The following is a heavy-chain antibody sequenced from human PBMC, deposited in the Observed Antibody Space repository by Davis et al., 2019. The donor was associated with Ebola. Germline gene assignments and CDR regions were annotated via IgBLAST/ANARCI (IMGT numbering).Heavy chain of an antibody. V-gene: IGHV4-39*07. CDR2: IYYSGST. D-gene: IGHD3-3*01. Sequence: MPSETLSLTCTVSGGAISSSSYYWGWIRQPPGKGLEWIGNIYYSGSTYYNPSLKSRVTISVDKSKNQFSLKLSSVTAADTAVYYCARVWSGLYFDYWGQGTLVTVSS. CDR3: ARVWSGLYFDY. CDR1: GGAISSSSYY. J-gene: IGHJ4*02.